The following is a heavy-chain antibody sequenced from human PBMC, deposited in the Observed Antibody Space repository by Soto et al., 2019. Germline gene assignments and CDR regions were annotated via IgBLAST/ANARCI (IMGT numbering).Heavy chain of an antibody. Sequence: PGGSLRLSCAASGFTFKNYGMHWVRQAPGKGLEWVALIWYDGNNKYYADSVKGRFTISRDNSKDTLYLQTNSLRAEDTAVYYCARLGGSGSYTIDYWGQGTLVTVSS. V-gene: IGHV3-33*01. CDR3: ARLGGSGSYTIDY. CDR1: GFTFKNYG. D-gene: IGHD3-10*01. CDR2: IWYDGNNK. J-gene: IGHJ4*02.